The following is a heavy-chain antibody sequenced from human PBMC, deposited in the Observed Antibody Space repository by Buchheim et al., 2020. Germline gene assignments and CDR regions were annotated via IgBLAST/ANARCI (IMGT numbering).Heavy chain of an antibody. V-gene: IGHV3-7*01. D-gene: IGHD1-26*01. CDR1: GFTFSRSW. J-gene: IGHJ6*02. Sequence: EVQLVESGGGLVQPGGSLRLSCAASGFTFSRSWMSWVRQAPGKGLEWVANIKQDGSEKYYVDSVKGRFTISRDNAKNSLYLQMNSLRAEVTAVYYCARDSGPDGMDVWGQGTT. CDR2: IKQDGSEK. CDR3: ARDSGPDGMDV.